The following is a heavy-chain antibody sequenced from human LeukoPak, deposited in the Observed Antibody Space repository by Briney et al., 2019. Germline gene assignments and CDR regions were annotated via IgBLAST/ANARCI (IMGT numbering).Heavy chain of an antibody. CDR1: GGSFSGYY. J-gene: IGHJ3*02. CDR2: INHSGST. Sequence: SETLSLTRAVYGGSFSGYYWSWIRQPPGKGREWIGEINHSGSTNYNPSLKSRVTISVDTSKNQFSLKPSSVTAAHTAVYYCARGAEWELLTNDAFDSWGQGTMVTVSS. V-gene: IGHV4-34*01. CDR3: ARGAEWELLTNDAFDS. D-gene: IGHD1-26*01.